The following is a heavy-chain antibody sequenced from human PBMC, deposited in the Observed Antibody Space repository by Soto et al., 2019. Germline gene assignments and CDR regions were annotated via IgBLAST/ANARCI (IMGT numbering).Heavy chain of an antibody. Sequence: GGSLRLSCAASGFTVSSNYMSWVRQAPGKGLEWVSVIYSGGSTYYADSVKGRFTISRDSSKNTLYLQMNSLRAEDTAVYYCAKGRDGYNWGYYYYYGMDVWGQGTTVTVSS. CDR3: AKGRDGYNWGYYYYYGMDV. J-gene: IGHJ6*02. CDR2: IYSGGST. D-gene: IGHD5-12*01. CDR1: GFTVSSNY. V-gene: IGHV3-66*01.